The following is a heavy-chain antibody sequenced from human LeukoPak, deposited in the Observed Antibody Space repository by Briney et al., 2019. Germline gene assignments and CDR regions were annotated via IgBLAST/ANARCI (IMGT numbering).Heavy chain of an antibody. J-gene: IGHJ6*02. CDR3: AREAAGTPYYYYGMDV. Sequence: GGSLRLSCAASGFTVSSNYMSWVRQAPGKGLEWVSVIYSGGSTYYADSVKGRFTISRHNSKNTLYLQMNSLRAEDTAVYYCAREAAGTPYYYYGMDVWGQGTTVTVSS. CDR2: IYSGGST. D-gene: IGHD1-14*01. V-gene: IGHV3-53*04. CDR1: GFTVSSNY.